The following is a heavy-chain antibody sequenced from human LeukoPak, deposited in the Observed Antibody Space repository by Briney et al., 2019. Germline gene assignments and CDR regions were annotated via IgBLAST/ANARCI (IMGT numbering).Heavy chain of an antibody. CDR1: GFTFSSYS. CDR3: ATGRIGIAVGY. Sequence: GGSLRLSCAASGFTFSSYSMNWVRQAPGKGLEWVSYISSSSTIYYADSVKGRFTISRDNAKNSLYLQMNSLRDEDTAVYYCATGRIGIAVGYWGQGTLVTVSS. D-gene: IGHD6-19*01. CDR2: ISSSSTI. J-gene: IGHJ4*02. V-gene: IGHV3-48*02.